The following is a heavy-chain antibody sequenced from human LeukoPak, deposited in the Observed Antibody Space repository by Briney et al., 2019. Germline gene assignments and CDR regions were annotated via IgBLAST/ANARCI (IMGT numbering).Heavy chain of an antibody. Sequence: GGSLRLSCAASGFTFSDYYMSWVRQAPGKGLEWVSAISGSGGSTYYADSVKGRFTISRDNSKNTLYLQMNSLRAEDTAVYYCAKEGHYYDSSGYYLDYWGQGTLVTVSS. CDR1: GFTFSDYY. CDR3: AKEGHYYDSSGYYLDY. D-gene: IGHD3-22*01. J-gene: IGHJ4*02. V-gene: IGHV3-23*01. CDR2: ISGSGGST.